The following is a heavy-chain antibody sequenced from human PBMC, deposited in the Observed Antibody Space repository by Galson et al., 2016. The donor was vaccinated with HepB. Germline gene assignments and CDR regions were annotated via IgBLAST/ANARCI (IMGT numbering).Heavy chain of an antibody. V-gene: IGHV3-33*08. CDR2: IWYDGSDK. D-gene: IGHD3-3*01. CDR3: AREGGYDFWSGYSFRVWSLDY. Sequence: SLRLSCAASGFTFSSYAMHWVRQAPGKGLEWVAVIWYDGSDKYYADSVKGRFTIPRDNSKNTLYPQMSSLRAEDTAVYYCAREGGYDFWSGYSFRVWSLDYWGQGTLVTVSS. J-gene: IGHJ4*02. CDR1: GFTFSSYA.